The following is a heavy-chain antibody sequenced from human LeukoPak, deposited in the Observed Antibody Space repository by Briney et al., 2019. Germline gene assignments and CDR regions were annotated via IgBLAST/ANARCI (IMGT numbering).Heavy chain of an antibody. CDR2: IYPDDSDT. CDR3: ARLLTTYFDF. J-gene: IGHJ4*02. V-gene: IGHV5-51*01. Sequence: GESLKISCKGSGYRFSTYWIAWVRQMPGMGLEYMGVIYPDDSDTIYSPSFQGQVTISVDRSISTAYLQWSSLNVSDTAVYFCARLLTTYFDFWGQGALVTVS. D-gene: IGHD4/OR15-4a*01. CDR1: GYRFSTYW.